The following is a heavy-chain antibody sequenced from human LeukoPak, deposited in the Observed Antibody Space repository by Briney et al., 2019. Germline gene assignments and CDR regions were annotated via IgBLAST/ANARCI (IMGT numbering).Heavy chain of an antibody. J-gene: IGHJ4*02. CDR3: ARGRYCSSTSCPYYFDY. V-gene: IGHV4-59*08. D-gene: IGHD2-2*01. Sequence: SETLSLTCTVSGGSISSYYWSWIRQPPGKGLEWIGYIYYSGSTNYNPSLKSRVTISVDTSKNQFSLKLSSVTAADTAVYYCARGRYCSSTSCPYYFDYWGQGTLVNVSS. CDR1: GGSISSYY. CDR2: IYYSGST.